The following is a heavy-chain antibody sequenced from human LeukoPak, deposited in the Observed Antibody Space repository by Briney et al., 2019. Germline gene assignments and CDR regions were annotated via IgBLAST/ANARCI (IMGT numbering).Heavy chain of an antibody. CDR2: IDPEDGEI. CDR1: GYALTDLS. V-gene: IGHV1-24*01. CDR3: ATLIVGATPQFDY. Sequence: ASVTVSCKVSGYALTDLSMHWVRQTPGKGLEWMGGIDPEDGEITYAQKFQGRVTMTEDTSTDTAYMELSSLRSEDTAVYYCATLIVGATPQFDYWGQGTLVTVSS. D-gene: IGHD1-26*01. J-gene: IGHJ4*02.